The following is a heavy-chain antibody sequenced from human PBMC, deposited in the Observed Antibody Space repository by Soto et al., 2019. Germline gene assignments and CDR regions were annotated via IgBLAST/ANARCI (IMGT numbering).Heavy chain of an antibody. J-gene: IGHJ4*02. V-gene: IGHV3-23*01. Sequence: GGSLRLSCAASGFTFTRFAVSWVRQAPGKGLEWVSVISGSDGSTYYADSVKGRFTISRDNSKNTLYLQMNSLRAEDTAVYYCARDRERDAWYEDYWGQGTLVTVSS. D-gene: IGHD6-13*01. CDR2: ISGSDGST. CDR3: ARDRERDAWYEDY. CDR1: GFTFTRFA.